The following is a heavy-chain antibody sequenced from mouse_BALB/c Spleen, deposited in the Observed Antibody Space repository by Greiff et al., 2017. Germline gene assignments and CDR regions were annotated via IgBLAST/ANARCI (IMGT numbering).Heavy chain of an antibody. Sequence: EVKLVESGPELVKPGASVKMSCKASGYTFTSYVMHWVKQKPGQGLEWIGYINPYNDGTKYNEKFKGKATLTSDKSSSTAYMELSSLTSEDSAVYYCARGTTTVVSGWYFDVWGAGTTVTVSS. CDR3: ARGTTTVVSGWYFDV. J-gene: IGHJ1*01. CDR1: GYTFTSYV. D-gene: IGHD1-1*01. CDR2: INPYNDGT. V-gene: IGHV1-14*01.